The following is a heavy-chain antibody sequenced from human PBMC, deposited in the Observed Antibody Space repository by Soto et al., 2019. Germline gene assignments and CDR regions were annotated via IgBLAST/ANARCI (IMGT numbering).Heavy chain of an antibody. J-gene: IGHJ5*02. Sequence: QVQLQESGPGLVQPSQTLSLTCTVSGDSISSGDYYWSWVRQSPGKGLEWIGCIYYSGTTYYNPSLXTXLXMXXDTSKNQFSLRLSSVTAADTALYVCASDFKRYRRSPGPPESWGQGTLVTVPS. CDR2: IYYSGTT. V-gene: IGHV4-30-4*01. CDR1: GDSISSGDYY. D-gene: IGHD6-6*01. CDR3: ASDFKRYRRSPGPPES.